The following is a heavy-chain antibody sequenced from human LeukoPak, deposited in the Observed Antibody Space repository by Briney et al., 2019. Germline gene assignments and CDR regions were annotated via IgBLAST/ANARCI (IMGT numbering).Heavy chain of an antibody. Sequence: SVKVSCKASGGTFSSYAISWVRQAPGQGLEWMGRIIPILGIANYAQKFQGRVTITADKSTSTAYMELSSLRSEDTAVNYCASAGSYGSGSPTYYYYGMDVWGQGTTVTVSS. D-gene: IGHD3-10*01. CDR3: ASAGSYGSGSPTYYYYGMDV. J-gene: IGHJ6*02. CDR1: GGTFSSYA. CDR2: IIPILGIA. V-gene: IGHV1-69*04.